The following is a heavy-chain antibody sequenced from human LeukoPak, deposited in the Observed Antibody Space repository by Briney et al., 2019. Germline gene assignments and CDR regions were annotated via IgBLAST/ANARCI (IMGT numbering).Heavy chain of an antibody. J-gene: IGHJ6*02. CDR2: IYSGGST. V-gene: IGHV3-53*01. Sequence: GGSLRLSCAASGFTVSSNYMSWVRQAPGKGLEWVSVIYSGGSTYYADSVKGQFTISRDNSKNTLYLQMNSLRAEDTAVYYCARESPRYYYGMDVWGQGTTVTVSS. CDR1: GFTVSSNY. CDR3: ARESPRYYYGMDV.